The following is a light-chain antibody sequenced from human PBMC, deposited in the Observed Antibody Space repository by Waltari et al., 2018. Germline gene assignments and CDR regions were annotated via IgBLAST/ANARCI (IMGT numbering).Light chain of an antibody. V-gene: IGKV1-33*01. CDR2: DAT. CDR3: QQFDSVPYT. CDR1: QGSSKF. J-gene: IGKJ2*01. Sequence: DIQMTQSPSSLSASVGDRVTITCQARQGSSKFVNWYQHKAGTAPKLLIHDATRLEVGVPSRFTGSGSGTDFTFTVSSLQPEDIATYYCQQFDSVPYTFGEGTKLEI.